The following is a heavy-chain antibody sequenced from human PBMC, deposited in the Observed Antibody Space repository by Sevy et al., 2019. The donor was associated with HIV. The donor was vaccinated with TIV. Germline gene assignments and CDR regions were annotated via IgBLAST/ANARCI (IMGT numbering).Heavy chain of an antibody. D-gene: IGHD6-13*01. CDR2: ISGSSSYV. V-gene: IGHV3-21*01. CDR1: GFTFSSYS. J-gene: IGHJ4*02. CDR3: ARDRGEQQLVTFDY. Sequence: GGSLRLSCAASGFTFSSYSMNWVRQAPGKGLEWVSSISGSSSYVYDADSVKGRFTISRDNAKNSLYLQMNSLRAEDTAVYYCARDRGEQQLVTFDYWGQGTLVTVSS.